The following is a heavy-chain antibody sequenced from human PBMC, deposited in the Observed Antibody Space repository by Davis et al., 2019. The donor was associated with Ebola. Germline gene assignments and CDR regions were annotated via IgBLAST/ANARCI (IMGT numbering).Heavy chain of an antibody. Sequence: PGGSLRLSCAASGFTFSSYWMSWVRQAPGKGLEWVSAISGSGGSTYYADSVKGRFTISRDNSKNTLYLQMNSLRDEDTAVYYCARGGSYYYGMDVWGQGTTVTVSS. CDR1: GFTFSSYW. V-gene: IGHV3-23*01. CDR2: ISGSGGST. D-gene: IGHD1-26*01. J-gene: IGHJ6*02. CDR3: ARGGSYYYGMDV.